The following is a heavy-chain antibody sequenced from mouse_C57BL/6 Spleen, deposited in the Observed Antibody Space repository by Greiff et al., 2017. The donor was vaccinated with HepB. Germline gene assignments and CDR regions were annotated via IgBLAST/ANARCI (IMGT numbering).Heavy chain of an antibody. Sequence: EVKLMESGPELVKPGASVKISCKASGYSFTDYNMNWVKQSNGKSLEWIGVINPNYGTTSYNQKFKGKATLTVDQSSSTAYMQLNSLTSEDSAVYYCARREITTVVATDYFDYWGQGTTLTVSS. V-gene: IGHV1-39*01. CDR1: GYSFTDYN. CDR2: INPNYGTT. D-gene: IGHD1-1*01. CDR3: ARREITTVVATDYFDY. J-gene: IGHJ2*01.